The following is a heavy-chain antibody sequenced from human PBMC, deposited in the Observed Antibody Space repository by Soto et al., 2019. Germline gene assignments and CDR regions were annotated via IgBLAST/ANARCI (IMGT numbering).Heavy chain of an antibody. Sequence: SVKVSCKASGGTFSSYSISWVRQAPGQGLEWMGGIIPIGGTANYAQKFQGRVTMTRDKSTSTVYMELSSLRSEDTAVYYCARGSRIVVVPAAMGYWGQGTLVTVSS. J-gene: IGHJ4*02. CDR3: ARGSRIVVVPAAMGY. D-gene: IGHD2-2*01. V-gene: IGHV1-69*05. CDR2: IIPIGGTA. CDR1: GGTFSSYS.